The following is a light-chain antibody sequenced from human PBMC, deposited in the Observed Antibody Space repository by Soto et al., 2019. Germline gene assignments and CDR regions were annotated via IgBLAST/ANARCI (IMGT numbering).Light chain of an antibody. J-gene: IGKJ4*01. Sequence: EIVLTQSPGTLSLSPGETATLSCRASQTIGRNYLAWYQQKPGQAPRLLIFSTSTMATGIPERFSGGGSGTDFTLSISRLEPEDFAVYYCQQYASSPLLTFGGGTKVEIK. CDR3: QQYASSPLLT. V-gene: IGKV3-20*01. CDR2: STS. CDR1: QTIGRNY.